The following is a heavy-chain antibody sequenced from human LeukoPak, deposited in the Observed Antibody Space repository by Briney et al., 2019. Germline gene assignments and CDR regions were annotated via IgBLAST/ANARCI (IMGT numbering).Heavy chain of an antibody. CDR2: MNPNSGNT. CDR1: GGTFSSYA. V-gene: IGHV1-8*03. J-gene: IGHJ3*02. D-gene: IGHD4-11*01. CDR3: ARGRTVTNDDAFDI. Sequence: GASVKVSCKASGGTFSSYAISWVRQAPGQGLEWMGWMNPNSGNTGYAQKFQGRVTITRNTSISTAYMELSSLRSEDTAVYYCARGRTVTNDDAFDIWGQGTMVTVSS.